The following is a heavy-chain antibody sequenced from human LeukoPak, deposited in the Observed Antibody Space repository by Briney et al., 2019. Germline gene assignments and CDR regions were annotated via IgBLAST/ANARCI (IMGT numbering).Heavy chain of an antibody. J-gene: IGHJ4*02. Sequence: PSETLSLTCTVSGGPISSGNYYWNWIRQPAGKGLEWIGRVHSSGSTNHNPSLKSRVTISRDTSKNQFSLIVSSVTAADTAMYFCARSKGGYGSGSLGYWGQGTLVTVAS. CDR2: VHSSGST. CDR1: GGPISSGNYY. D-gene: IGHD3-10*01. V-gene: IGHV4-61*02. CDR3: ARSKGGYGSGSLGY.